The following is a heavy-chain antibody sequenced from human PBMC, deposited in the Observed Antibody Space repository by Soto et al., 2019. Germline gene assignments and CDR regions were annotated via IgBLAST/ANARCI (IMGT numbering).Heavy chain of an antibody. J-gene: IGHJ4*02. V-gene: IGHV1-2*04. Sequence: QVQLVQSGAEVKKPGASVKVSCKASGYTFTGYYMHWVRQAPGQGLEWMGWIHPNSGGTNYAQKFQGWVTLTRDTAITKAYMGLSRVGADDTAVYCCERQAGINGFFDYWGQGALVTVSS. D-gene: IGHD3-16*01. CDR1: GYTFTGYY. CDR3: ERQAGINGFFDY. CDR2: IHPNSGGT.